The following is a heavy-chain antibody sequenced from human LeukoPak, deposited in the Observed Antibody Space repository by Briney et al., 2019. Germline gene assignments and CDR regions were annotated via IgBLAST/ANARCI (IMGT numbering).Heavy chain of an antibody. J-gene: IGHJ4*02. Sequence: GGALRLSCAASVYTFSSYAKSWVPQAPGEGVGWVSDISGSGGSTYYTDSVRGRLTLSTDTSKNTLYLQMNSLRAEDTAVYNCAKDLRYCSSTSCAGGDYWGQGTLVTVSS. V-gene: IGHV3-23*01. CDR1: VYTFSSYA. CDR2: ISGSGGST. D-gene: IGHD2-2*01. CDR3: AKDLRYCSSTSCAGGDY.